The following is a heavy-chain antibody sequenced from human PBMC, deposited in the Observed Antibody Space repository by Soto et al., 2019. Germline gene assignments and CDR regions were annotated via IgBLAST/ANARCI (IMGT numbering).Heavy chain of an antibody. D-gene: IGHD2-2*01. V-gene: IGHV3-23*01. CDR3: AKDREGYCSGPSRLYYFDY. CDR2: IRGGGGDT. J-gene: IGHJ4*02. Sequence: GGSLRLSCAASGFPFSNYALSWVRQAPGKGLEWVSAIRGGGGDTYYVDSVKGRFTISRDTAKNTLYLQMNSLRADDTAVYYCAKDREGYCSGPSRLYYFDYWGQGALVTVSS. CDR1: GFPFSNYA.